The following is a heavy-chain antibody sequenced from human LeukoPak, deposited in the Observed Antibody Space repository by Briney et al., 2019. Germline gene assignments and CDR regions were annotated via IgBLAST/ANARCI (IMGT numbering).Heavy chain of an antibody. Sequence: GGSLRLSCTASGFTFGDYAMSWFRQAPGKGLEWVGFIRSKVYGGTTEYSASVRGRFTISRNESQTNTYLQMNSQKSADKAVYYCVSSSGDADYWGQGTLVTVSS. J-gene: IGHJ4*02. D-gene: IGHD5-12*01. V-gene: IGHV3-49*03. CDR1: GFTFGDYA. CDR3: VSSSGDADY. CDR2: IRSKVYGGTT.